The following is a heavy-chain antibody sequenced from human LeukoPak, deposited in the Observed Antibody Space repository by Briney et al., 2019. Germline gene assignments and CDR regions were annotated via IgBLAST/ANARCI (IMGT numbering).Heavy chain of an antibody. J-gene: IGHJ4*02. CDR2: ISETGGST. D-gene: IGHD3-22*01. Sequence: GGSLRLSCAASGFTFSSYAMSWVRQAPGKGLEWVSGISETGGSTYYADSVRGRFTISRDNSKNTLFLQMNSLRVEDTAVYYCASIQTMTNHYWGQGTLVTVS. V-gene: IGHV3-23*01. CDR3: ASIQTMTNHY. CDR1: GFTFSSYA.